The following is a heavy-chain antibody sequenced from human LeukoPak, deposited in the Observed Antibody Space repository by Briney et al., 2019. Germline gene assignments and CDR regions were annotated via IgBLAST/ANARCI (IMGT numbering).Heavy chain of an antibody. CDR2: ISSIGGST. V-gene: IGHV3-64*01. J-gene: IGHJ4*02. CDR1: GFTFSSYA. Sequence: GGSLRLSCAASGFTFSSYAMHWVRQAPGKGLEYVSAISSIGGSTYYANSVKGRFTISRDNSKNTLYLQMGSLRAEDMAVYYCARTDKYYDFWSRYYWGPSDYWGQGTLVTVSS. D-gene: IGHD3-3*01. CDR3: ARTDKYYDFWSRYYWGPSDY.